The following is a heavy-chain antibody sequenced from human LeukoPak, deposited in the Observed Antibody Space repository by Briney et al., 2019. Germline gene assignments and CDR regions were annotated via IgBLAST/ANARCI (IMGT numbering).Heavy chain of an antibody. D-gene: IGHD4-17*01. CDR1: GFTFSTYP. V-gene: IGHV3-21*01. J-gene: IGHJ4*02. Sequence: PGGSLRLSCAASGFTFSTYPMNCARQAPGKGLQWVSSISSGSGYIYYADSVKGRFTISRDNAKNSLYLQMNSLRAEDTAVYYCARGYGDYGKYYFDSWGQGTLVTVSS. CDR3: ARGYGDYGKYYFDS. CDR2: ISSGSGYI.